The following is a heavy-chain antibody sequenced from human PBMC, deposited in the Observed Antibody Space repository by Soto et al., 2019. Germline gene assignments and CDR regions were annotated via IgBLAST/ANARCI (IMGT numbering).Heavy chain of an antibody. CDR1: VFTFSSYA. Sequence: GSLRLSCASSVFTFSSYAMSWVRQAPGKGLEWVSAISGSGGSTYYADSVKGRFTISRDNSKNTLYLQMNSLRAEDTAVYYCAPSNPSLRLGYYGFRWGHGTLVTVSS. D-gene: IGHD3-16*01. CDR2: ISGSGGST. J-gene: IGHJ4*01. CDR3: APSNPSLRLGYYGFR. V-gene: IGHV3-23*01.